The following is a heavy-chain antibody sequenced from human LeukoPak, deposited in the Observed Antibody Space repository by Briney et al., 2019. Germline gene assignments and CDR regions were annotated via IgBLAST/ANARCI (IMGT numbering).Heavy chain of an antibody. D-gene: IGHD7-27*01. J-gene: IGHJ4*02. CDR1: GFAFSAYW. V-gene: IGHV3-7*01. Sequence: PGGSLRLSCSASGFAFSAYWMNWVRQAPGKGPEWVANIDLGGGAKSYVDSVKGRCTISRDNANNSLYLQMNSLRVEDTAVYYCAAWGLHNYWGQGTLVTVSS. CDR2: IDLGGGAK. CDR3: AAWGLHNY.